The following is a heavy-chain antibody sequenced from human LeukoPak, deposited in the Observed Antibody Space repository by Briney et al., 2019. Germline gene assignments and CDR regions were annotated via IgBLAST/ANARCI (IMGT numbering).Heavy chain of an antibody. D-gene: IGHD2-21*02. Sequence: ASVKVSCKASGYTFTSYAMHWVRQAPGQRLEWMGWINAGNGNTKYSQKFQGRVTITRDTSASTAYMELRSLRSDDTAVYYCARGLVVVTSFKYYYYGMDVWGQGTTVTVSS. CDR3: ARGLVVVTSFKYYYYGMDV. CDR1: GYTFTSYA. CDR2: INAGNGNT. J-gene: IGHJ6*02. V-gene: IGHV1-3*01.